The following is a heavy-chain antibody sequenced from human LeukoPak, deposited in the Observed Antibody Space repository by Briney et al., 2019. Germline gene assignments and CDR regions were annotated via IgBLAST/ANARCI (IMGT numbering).Heavy chain of an antibody. CDR3: ASYYYGSGSWYFDY. D-gene: IGHD3-10*01. CDR2: IYYSGST. CDR1: GGSISSSSYY. V-gene: IGHV4-39*01. J-gene: IGHJ4*02. Sequence: SETLSLTCTVSGGSISSSSYYWGWIRQPPGKGLEWIGSIYYSGSTYYNPSLKSRVTISVDTSKNQFSLKLSSVTAADTAVYYCASYYYGSGSWYFDYWGQGTLVTVSS.